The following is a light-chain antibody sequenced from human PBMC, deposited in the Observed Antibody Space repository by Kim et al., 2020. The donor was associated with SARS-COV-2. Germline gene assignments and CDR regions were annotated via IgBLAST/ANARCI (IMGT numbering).Light chain of an antibody. V-gene: IGLV2-11*01. J-gene: IGLJ3*02. Sequence: QSALTQPRSVAGPPGQSVTISCTGTRSDVGGYNHVSWYQQHPGKVPKLLIYDVGNRPSVVPDRFSGSKSGNTAFLTISGLQADDEADYYCSSFAYMSVVFGGGTQVTVL. CDR1: RSDVGGYNH. CDR2: DVG. CDR3: SSFAYMSVV.